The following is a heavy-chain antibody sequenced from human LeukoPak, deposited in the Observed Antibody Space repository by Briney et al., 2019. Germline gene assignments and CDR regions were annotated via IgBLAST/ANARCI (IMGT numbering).Heavy chain of an antibody. CDR2: ISGSGGST. J-gene: IGHJ4*02. CDR1: GFTFSSYG. CDR3: ATDRYYGGNTDY. Sequence: GGSLRLSCAASGFTFSSYGMNWVRQAPGKGLEWVSGISGSGGSTYYADSVKGRFTISRDNSKNTLYLQMNSLRAEDTAVYYCATDRYYGGNTDYRGQGTLVTVSS. V-gene: IGHV3-23*01. D-gene: IGHD4-23*01.